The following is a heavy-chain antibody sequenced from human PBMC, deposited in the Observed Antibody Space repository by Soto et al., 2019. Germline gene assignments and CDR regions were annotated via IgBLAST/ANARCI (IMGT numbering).Heavy chain of an antibody. CDR3: ARDSVYSSSWYADYGMDV. CDR2: IIPIFGTA. Sequence: SVKVSCKASGGTFSSYAISWVRQAPGQGLEWMGGIIPIFGTANYAQKFQGRVTITADESTSTAYMELSSLRSEVTAVYYCARDSVYSSSWYADYGMDVWGQGTTVTVSS. D-gene: IGHD6-13*01. V-gene: IGHV1-69*13. J-gene: IGHJ6*02. CDR1: GGTFSSYA.